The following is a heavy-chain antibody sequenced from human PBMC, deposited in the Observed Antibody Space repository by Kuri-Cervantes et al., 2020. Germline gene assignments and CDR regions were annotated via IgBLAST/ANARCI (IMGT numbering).Heavy chain of an antibody. CDR2: INPSGGST. V-gene: IGHV1-46*01. CDR1: GYTFTSYY. D-gene: IGHD7-27*01. J-gene: IGHJ4*02. Sequence: ASVKVSCKASGYTFTSYYMHWVRQAPGQGLEWMGIINPSGGSTSYAQKFQGRVTMTRDASTSTVYMELSSLRSEDTAVYYCARALGTGGWRDWGQGTLVTVSS. CDR3: ARALGTGGWRD.